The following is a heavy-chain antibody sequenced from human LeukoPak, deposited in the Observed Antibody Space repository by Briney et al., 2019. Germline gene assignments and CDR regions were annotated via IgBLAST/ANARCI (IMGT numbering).Heavy chain of an antibody. Sequence: SETLSHTCTVSGGSVSSGDYYWSWIRQPPGKGLEWIGYIYYSGSTYYNPSLKSRVTISVDTSKNQFSLKLSSVTAADTAVYYCARHYDFWSGYIDYWGQGTLVTVSS. CDR3: ARHYDFWSGYIDY. D-gene: IGHD3-3*01. V-gene: IGHV4-30-4*02. CDR2: IYYSGST. CDR1: GGSVSSGDYY. J-gene: IGHJ4*02.